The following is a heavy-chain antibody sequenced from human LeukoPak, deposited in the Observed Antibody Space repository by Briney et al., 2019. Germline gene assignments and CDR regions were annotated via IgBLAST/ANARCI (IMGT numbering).Heavy chain of an antibody. J-gene: IGHJ5*02. CDR2: INPTGTSS. V-gene: IGHV1-46*01. CDR3: ARDTSLQDMAWWFDP. CDR1: GYTFTRHY. Sequence: GASVKVSCKSSGYTFTRHYLHWVRQAPGQGLECVGLINPTGTSSWSAQKFQGRVTLTRDMSTSTDYMELSSLRSEDTAVYYCARDTSLQDMAWWFDPSGQGTLVIVSS. D-gene: IGHD5-24*01.